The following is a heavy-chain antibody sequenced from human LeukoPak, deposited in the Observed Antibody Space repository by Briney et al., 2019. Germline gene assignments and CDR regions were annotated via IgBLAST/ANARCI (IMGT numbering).Heavy chain of an antibody. CDR3: ARYCSSTSCYTVSAFDI. CDR1: GGTFSSYA. D-gene: IGHD2-2*02. V-gene: IGHV1-69*13. CDR2: IIPIFGTA. J-gene: IGHJ3*02. Sequence: ASVKVSCKASGGTFSSYAISWVRQAPGQGLEWMGGIIPIFGTANYAQKFQGRVTITADESTSTAYMEPSSLRSEDTAVYYCARYCSSTSCYTVSAFDIWGQGTMVTVSS.